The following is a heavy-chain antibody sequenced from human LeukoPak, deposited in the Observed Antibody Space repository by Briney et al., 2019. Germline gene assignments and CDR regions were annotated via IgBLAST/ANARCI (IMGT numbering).Heavy chain of an antibody. CDR3: AGGYCSSTSCYPFDY. Sequence: GSSAKVSCKASGGTFSSYAISWVRQAPGQGLEWMGGIIPIFGTANYAQKFQGRVTITADESTSTAYMELSSLRSEDTAVYYCAGGYCSSTSCYPFDYWGQGTLVTVSS. V-gene: IGHV1-69*01. CDR1: GGTFSSYA. D-gene: IGHD2-2*01. J-gene: IGHJ4*02. CDR2: IIPIFGTA.